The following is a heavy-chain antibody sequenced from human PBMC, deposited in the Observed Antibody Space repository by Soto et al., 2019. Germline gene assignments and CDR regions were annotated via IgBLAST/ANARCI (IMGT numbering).Heavy chain of an antibody. Sequence: GASVKVSCKSSGGTFSSYAVSWVRQAPGQGLEWMGNIIPIFDTTKYAKKLQGRLTITADKATSTAYMELSRLTSEDTAIYFCARERTGYYYDSSDLGVKYFDPRGQGTMVTVSS. CDR2: IIPIFDTT. V-gene: IGHV1-69*06. CDR3: ARERTGYYYDSSDLGVKYFDP. J-gene: IGHJ5*01. CDR1: GGTFSSYA. D-gene: IGHD3-22*01.